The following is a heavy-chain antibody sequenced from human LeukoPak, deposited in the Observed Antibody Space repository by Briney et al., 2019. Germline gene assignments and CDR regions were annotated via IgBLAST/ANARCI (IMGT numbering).Heavy chain of an antibody. CDR3: ATGQTSDSSGYYFDY. Sequence: GESLKISCKGSGYSFTSYWIGWVRQMPGKGLEWMGIIYPGDSDTRYSPSFQGQVTISADKSISTAYLQWSSLTASDTAMYYCATGQTSDSSGYYFDYWGQGTLVTVSS. J-gene: IGHJ4*02. CDR2: IYPGDSDT. CDR1: GYSFTSYW. V-gene: IGHV5-51*01. D-gene: IGHD3-22*01.